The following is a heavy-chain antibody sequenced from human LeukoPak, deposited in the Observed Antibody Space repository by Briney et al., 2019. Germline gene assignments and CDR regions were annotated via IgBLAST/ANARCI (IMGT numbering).Heavy chain of an antibody. J-gene: IGHJ5*02. D-gene: IGHD3-10*01. V-gene: IGHV1-8*01. CDR1: GYSFIDYD. CDR2: INPNTGHT. CDR3: TRGLLMADSWFDP. Sequence: ASVKVSCKTFGYSFIDYDINWMRQAAGQGLEWMGYINPNTGHTLSAQTFQGRVTMTRNTSTSTALMELSSLRSEDTAVYYCTRGLLMADSWFDPWGQGTLVTVSS.